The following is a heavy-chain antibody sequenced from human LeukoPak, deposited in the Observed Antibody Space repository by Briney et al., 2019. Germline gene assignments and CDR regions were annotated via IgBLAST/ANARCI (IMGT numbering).Heavy chain of an antibody. V-gene: IGHV3-30*02. CDR3: AKVVVAAMGGDAFDI. CDR2: IRYDGSNK. J-gene: IGHJ3*02. D-gene: IGHD2-15*01. CDR1: GFTFSSYG. Sequence: QPGGSLRLSCAASGFTFSSYGMHWVRQAPGKGLEWVAFIRYDGSNKYYADSVKGRFTISRDNSKNTLYLQMNSLRAEDTAVYYCAKVVVAAMGGDAFDIRGQGTMVTVSS.